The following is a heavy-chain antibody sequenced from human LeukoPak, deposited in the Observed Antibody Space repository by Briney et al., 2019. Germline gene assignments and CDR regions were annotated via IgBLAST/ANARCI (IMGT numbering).Heavy chain of an antibody. D-gene: IGHD3-9*01. V-gene: IGHV3-33*01. CDR2: IWYDGSNK. J-gene: IGHJ4*02. CDR1: GFTFSSYG. CDR3: ARGPTAWYYDILTGSLTSSPLDY. Sequence: PGRSLRLSCAASGFTFSSYGMHWVRQAPGKGLEWVAVIWYDGSNKYYADSVKGRFTISRDNSKNTLYLQMNSLRAEDTAVYYCARGPTAWYYDILTGSLTSSPLDYWGQGTLVTVSS.